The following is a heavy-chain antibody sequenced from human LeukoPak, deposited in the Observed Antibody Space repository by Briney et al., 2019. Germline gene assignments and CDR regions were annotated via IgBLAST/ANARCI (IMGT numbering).Heavy chain of an antibody. CDR3: AREGSGSLPHLDH. D-gene: IGHD3-10*01. J-gene: IGHJ4*02. CDR1: GYTFTSHY. V-gene: IGHV1-46*01. CDR2: INPSGGGT. Sequence: ASVKVSCKASGYTFTSHYMQSVRLAPGQGLEWMGIINPSGGGTRYAQKFQGRVTMTRDTSTSTVYMELSSLRSEDTAVYYCAREGSGSLPHLDHWGQGTLVTVSS.